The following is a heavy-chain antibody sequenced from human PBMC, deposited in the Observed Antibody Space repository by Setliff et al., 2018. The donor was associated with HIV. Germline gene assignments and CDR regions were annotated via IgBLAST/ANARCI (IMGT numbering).Heavy chain of an antibody. CDR3: ARARYSSGYYVSFDY. CDR1: EFTLSDQY. Sequence: GGSLRLSCAASEFTLSDQYMDWVRQAPGKGLEWVGRTRNKANSYTTEYAASVKGRISISRDDSKNSVYLQMNSLKTEDTAVYYCARARYSSGYYVSFDYWGQGTLVTVSS. J-gene: IGHJ4*02. D-gene: IGHD6-19*01. CDR2: TRNKANSYTT. V-gene: IGHV3-72*01.